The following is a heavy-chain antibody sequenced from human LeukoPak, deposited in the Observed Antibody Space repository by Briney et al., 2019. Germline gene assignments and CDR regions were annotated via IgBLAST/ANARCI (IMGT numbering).Heavy chain of an antibody. CDR3: ARRGPSSSWYLLWYFDL. D-gene: IGHD6-13*01. J-gene: IGHJ2*01. Sequence: SETLSLTCTVSGGSISSSSYYWGWIRQPPGKGLEWIGSIYYSGSTYYNPSLKSRVTISVDTSKNQFSLKLSSVTAADTAVYYCARRGPSSSWYLLWYFDLWGRGTLVTVSS. CDR1: GGSISSSSYY. CDR2: IYYSGST. V-gene: IGHV4-39*01.